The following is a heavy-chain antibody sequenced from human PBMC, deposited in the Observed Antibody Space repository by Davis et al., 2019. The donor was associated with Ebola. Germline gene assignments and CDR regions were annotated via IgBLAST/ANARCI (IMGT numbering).Heavy chain of an antibody. CDR2: IIPIFGTA. CDR1: GGTFSSYA. J-gene: IGHJ6*03. CDR3: ATSPYQWDQRGHYYHYYYMDV. D-gene: IGHD1-26*01. V-gene: IGHV1-69*13. Sequence: SVKVSCKASGGTFSSYAISWVRQAPGQGLEWMGGIIPIFGTANYAQKFQGRVTITADESTSTAYMELSSLRSEDTAVYYCATSPYQWDQRGHYYHYYYMDVWGKGTTVTVSS.